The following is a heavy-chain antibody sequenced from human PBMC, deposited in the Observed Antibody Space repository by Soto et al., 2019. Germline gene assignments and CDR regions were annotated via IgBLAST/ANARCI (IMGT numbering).Heavy chain of an antibody. CDR2: ISAYNGNT. CDR3: ARVEDGVSNRWFDP. D-gene: IGHD3-3*02. Sequence: QVQLVQSGAEVKKPGASVKVSCKASGYTFTSYGISWVRQAPGQGLEWMGWISAYNGNTNYAQKLQGRVTMTTETSMSTAYMELRSLRTGDTAVYYCARVEDGVSNRWFDPWGQGTLVTVFS. V-gene: IGHV1-18*01. J-gene: IGHJ5*02. CDR1: GYTFTSYG.